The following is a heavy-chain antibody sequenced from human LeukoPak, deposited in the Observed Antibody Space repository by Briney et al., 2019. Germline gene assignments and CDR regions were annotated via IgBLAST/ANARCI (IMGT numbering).Heavy chain of an antibody. D-gene: IGHD2-2*01. CDR2: IIPIFGTA. Sequence: ASVTVSCKASGGTFSSYAISWVRQAPGQGLEWMGGIIPIFGTANYAQKFQGRVTITADESTSTAYMELSSLRSEDTAVYYCTRAGLVVPAATNYYYYGMDVWGQGTTVTVSS. V-gene: IGHV1-69*13. CDR3: TRAGLVVPAATNYYYYGMDV. J-gene: IGHJ6*02. CDR1: GGTFSSYA.